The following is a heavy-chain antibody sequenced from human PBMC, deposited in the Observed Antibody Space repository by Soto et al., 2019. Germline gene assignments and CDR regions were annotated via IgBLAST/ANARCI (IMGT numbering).Heavy chain of an antibody. CDR3: ARGGGPRITIFGVVIRDYYYYYGMDV. D-gene: IGHD3-3*01. CDR1: GGSFSGYY. Sequence: SETLSLTCAVYGGSFSGYYWSWIRQPPGKGLEWIGDINHSGSTNYNPSLKSRVTVSVDTSKNQFSLKLSSVTAADTAVYYCARGGGPRITIFGVVIRDYYYYYGMDVWGQGTTVTVSS. J-gene: IGHJ6*02. CDR2: INHSGST. V-gene: IGHV4-34*01.